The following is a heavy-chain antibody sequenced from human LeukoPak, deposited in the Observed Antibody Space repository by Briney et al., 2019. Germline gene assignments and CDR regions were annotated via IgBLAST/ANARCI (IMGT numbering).Heavy chain of an antibody. J-gene: IGHJ5*02. D-gene: IGHD1-26*01. CDR2: VNPNNGGA. Sequence: GASVKVSCKASGYTFTGYFMHWVRQAPGQGLEWMGRVNPNNGGANYAQKFQGRVTMTRDTSISTAYMELSRLRSDDTAVYYCAKIVGAATPSFDPWGQGTLVTVSS. V-gene: IGHV1-2*06. CDR3: AKIVGAATPSFDP. CDR1: GYTFTGYF.